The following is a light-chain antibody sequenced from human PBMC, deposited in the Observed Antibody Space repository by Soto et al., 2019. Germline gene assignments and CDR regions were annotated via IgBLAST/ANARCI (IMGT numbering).Light chain of an antibody. CDR1: SSNIGNNY. V-gene: IGLV1-51*01. J-gene: IGLJ2*01. Sequence: QSVLTQPPSVSAAPGQKVTISCSGSSSNIGNNYVSWYQQLPGTAPKLLIHDNNKRPSGIPDLFAGSKSGTSATLGITGLRTGDEADYYCGTWDSSLSACVFGGGTKLTVL. CDR2: DNN. CDR3: GTWDSSLSACV.